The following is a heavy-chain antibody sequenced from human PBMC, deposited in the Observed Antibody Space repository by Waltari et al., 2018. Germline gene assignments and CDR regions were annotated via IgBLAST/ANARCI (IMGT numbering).Heavy chain of an antibody. CDR3: AKWDRYLEDAFDI. Sequence: QLQLQESGPGLVKPSETLSLTCTVSGGSISSSSYYWGWIRQPPGKGLEWIGSIYYSGSTYYNPSLKSRVTISVDTSKNQFSLKLSSVTAADTAVYYCAKWDRYLEDAFDIWGQGTMVTVSS. CDR1: GGSISSSSYY. CDR2: IYYSGST. D-gene: IGHD1-26*01. J-gene: IGHJ3*02. V-gene: IGHV4-39*01.